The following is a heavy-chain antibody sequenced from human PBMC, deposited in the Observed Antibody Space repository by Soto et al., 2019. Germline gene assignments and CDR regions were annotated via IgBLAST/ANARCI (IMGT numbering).Heavy chain of an antibody. D-gene: IGHD1-7*01. J-gene: IGHJ5*02. CDR2: IYYSGST. V-gene: IGHV4-31*03. CDR3: ARCTWNSRWFDP. CDR1: GGSISSGGYY. Sequence: PSETLSLTCTVSGGSISSGGYYWSWIRQHPGKGLEWIGYIYYSGSTYYNPSLKSRVTISVDTSKNQFSLKLSSVTAADTAVYYCARCTWNSRWFDPWGQGTLVTVSS.